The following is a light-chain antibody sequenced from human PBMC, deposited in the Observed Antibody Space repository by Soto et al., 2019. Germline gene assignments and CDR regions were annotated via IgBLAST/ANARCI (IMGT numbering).Light chain of an antibody. CDR1: SSDVGGYNF. V-gene: IGLV2-8*01. CDR3: SSHSGSNLVV. CDR2: EVN. Sequence: QSALTQPPSASGSPGQSVTISCTGTSSDVGGYNFVSWYQQHPGKAPRLMIYEVNKRPSGVPDRFSGSKSGNTASLTVSGLQAEAEADYYCSSHSGSNLVVFGGGTKLTDL. J-gene: IGLJ2*01.